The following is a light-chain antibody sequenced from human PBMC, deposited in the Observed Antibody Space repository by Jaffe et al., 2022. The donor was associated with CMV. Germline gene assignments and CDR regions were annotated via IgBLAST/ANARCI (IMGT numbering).Light chain of an antibody. CDR3: QQYYNTPYT. V-gene: IGKV4-1*01. J-gene: IGKJ2*01. CDR2: WAS. CDR1: QSVLYSSNNKNY. Sequence: DIVMTQSPDSLAVSLGERATINCKSSQSVLYSSNNKNYLAWYQHKPGQPPKLLIYWASTRESGVPGRFSGSGSGTDFTLTINNLQAEDVAVYYCQQYYNTPYTFGQGTKLEL.